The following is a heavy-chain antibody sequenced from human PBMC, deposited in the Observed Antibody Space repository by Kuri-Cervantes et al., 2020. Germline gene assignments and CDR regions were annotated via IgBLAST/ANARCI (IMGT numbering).Heavy chain of an antibody. J-gene: IGHJ6*03. V-gene: IGHV1-2*02. CDR1: GYTFTGYY. Sequence: ASVKVSCKASGYTFTGYYMHWVRQAPGQGLEWMGWINPNGGGTNYAQKFQGRVTITRDTSASTAYMELSSLRSEDTAVYYCAREEPMVQHPYYYYYYMDVWGKGTAVTVSS. CDR3: AREEPMVQHPYYYYYYMDV. CDR2: INPNGGGT. D-gene: IGHD3-10*01.